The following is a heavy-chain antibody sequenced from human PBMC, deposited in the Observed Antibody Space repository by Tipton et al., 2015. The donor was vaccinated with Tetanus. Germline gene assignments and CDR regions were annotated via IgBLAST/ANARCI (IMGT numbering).Heavy chain of an antibody. J-gene: IGHJ6*02. D-gene: IGHD3-22*01. CDR1: GGSISSADYY. CDR3: ARATPSGSYFVRYYSMDV. V-gene: IGHV4-30-4*01. CDR2: VSDSGST. Sequence: TLSPTCTVSGGSISSADYYWSWIRQPPGKGLEWIGYVSDSGSTYSNPSLRSRIIISVDTSKNQFSLILSSVTAADTAVYYCARATPSGSYFVRYYSMDVWGQGTTVVVSS.